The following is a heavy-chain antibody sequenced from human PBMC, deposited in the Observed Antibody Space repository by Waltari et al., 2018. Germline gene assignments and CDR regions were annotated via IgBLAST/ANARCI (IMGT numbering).Heavy chain of an antibody. CDR2: IYHSGST. D-gene: IGHD3-22*01. CDR3: ARRGSGYPSYWFDP. J-gene: IGHJ5*02. CDR1: GYSISSGYY. Sequence: QVQLQESGPGLVKPSETLSLTCAVSGYSISSGYYWGWIRQPPGKGLEWIGSIYHSGSTYYNPSLKSRVTISVDPSKNQFSLKLSSVTAADTAVYYCARRGSGYPSYWFDPWGQGTLVTVSS. V-gene: IGHV4-38-2*01.